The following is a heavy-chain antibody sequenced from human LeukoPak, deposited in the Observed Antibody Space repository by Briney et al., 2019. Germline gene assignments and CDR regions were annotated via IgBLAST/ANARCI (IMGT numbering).Heavy chain of an antibody. Sequence: PGGSLRLSCEAAGFFFSNYGMQWVRQAPGKGLEWVAVISRDGGTKYYADSVKGRFTLSRDNSKNTLYLQMNSLRAEDTAVYYCAKEPTEFTSGWYFHDWGQGTVVTVSS. CDR2: ISRDGGTK. CDR3: AKEPTEFTSGWYFHD. V-gene: IGHV3-30*18. D-gene: IGHD6-19*01. J-gene: IGHJ4*02. CDR1: GFFFSNYG.